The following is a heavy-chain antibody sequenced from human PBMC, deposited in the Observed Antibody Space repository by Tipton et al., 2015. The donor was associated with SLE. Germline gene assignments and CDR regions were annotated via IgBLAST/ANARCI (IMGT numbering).Heavy chain of an antibody. D-gene: IGHD3-22*01. Sequence: QSGAEVKKPGSSVKVSCKASGGTFSSYAISWVRQAPGQGLEWMGRIIPIFGTANYAQKFQGRVTITADESTSTAYMELSSLRSEDTAVYYCARSGDYYDSSGHWYFDLWGRGTLVTVSS. J-gene: IGHJ2*01. CDR2: IIPIFGTA. CDR1: GGTFSSYA. CDR3: ARSGDYYDSSGHWYFDL. V-gene: IGHV1-69*15.